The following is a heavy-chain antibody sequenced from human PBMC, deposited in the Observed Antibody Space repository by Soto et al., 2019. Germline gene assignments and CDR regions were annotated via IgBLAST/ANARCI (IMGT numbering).Heavy chain of an antibody. J-gene: IGHJ4*02. CDR3: ARGRFGDYGYFDY. V-gene: IGHV1-69*14. CDR1: GGTFSTYA. Sequence: QVQLVQSGAAVKKPGSSVKVSCKASGGTFSTYAISWVRQAPGQGLEWMGGIIPIFATANYAQNFQGRVTITADKSTSTAYMELSSLRSEDTAVYYCARGRFGDYGYFDYWGQGTLVTVSS. D-gene: IGHD4-17*01. CDR2: IIPIFATA.